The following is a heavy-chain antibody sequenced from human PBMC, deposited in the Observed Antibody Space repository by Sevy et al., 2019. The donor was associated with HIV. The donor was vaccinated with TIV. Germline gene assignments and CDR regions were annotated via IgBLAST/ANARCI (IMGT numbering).Heavy chain of an antibody. CDR3: ARDSHTAMDLDY. CDR1: GGTFSSYA. V-gene: IGHV1-69*13. CDR2: IIPIFGTA. J-gene: IGHJ4*02. Sequence: ASVKVSCKASGGTFSSYAISWVRQAPGQGLEWMGGIIPIFGTANYAQKFQGRVTITADESTSTAYMELSSLRSEDMAVYYCARDSHTAMDLDYWGQGTLVTVSS. D-gene: IGHD5-18*01.